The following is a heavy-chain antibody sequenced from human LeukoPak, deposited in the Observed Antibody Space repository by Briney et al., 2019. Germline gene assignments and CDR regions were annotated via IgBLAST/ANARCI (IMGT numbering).Heavy chain of an antibody. D-gene: IGHD3-10*01. Sequence: PGGSLRLSCAASRFTFSSYSMNWVRQAPGKGLEWVAYISSSSSTIYYPDSVKDRFTVSRDNAKNSLYLQMNSLRAEDTAVYSCARPRNELARFGESPFDAFDVWGQGTMVTVSS. J-gene: IGHJ3*01. CDR1: RFTFSSYS. V-gene: IGHV3-48*04. CDR3: ARPRNELARFGESPFDAFDV. CDR2: ISSSSSTI.